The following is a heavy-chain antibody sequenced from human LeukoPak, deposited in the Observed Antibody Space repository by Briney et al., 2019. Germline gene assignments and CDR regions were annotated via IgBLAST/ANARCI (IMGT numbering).Heavy chain of an antibody. CDR3: AKGGWLDD. CDR1: GFNFNKYD. CDR2: MTGRSDKT. J-gene: IGHJ4*02. V-gene: IGHV3-23*01. D-gene: IGHD6-19*01. Sequence: GGSLRLSCAASGFNFNKYDMTWAHQAPGKGLEWVSTMTGRSDKTYYTDSVKGRFVTSRDNSKDTLYLQMNSLRAEDTALYYCAKGGWLDDLGQGALVTVSS.